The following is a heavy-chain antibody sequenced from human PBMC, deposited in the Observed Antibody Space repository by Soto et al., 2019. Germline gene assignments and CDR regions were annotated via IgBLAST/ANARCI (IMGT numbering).Heavy chain of an antibody. J-gene: IGHJ4*02. CDR3: ARAGDDFWSGYRSNFDY. D-gene: IGHD3-3*01. Sequence: GGSLRLSCAASGFTFSSYAMHWVRQAPGKGLEWVAVISYDGSNKYYADSVKGRFTISRDNSKNTLYLQMNSLRAEDTAVYYCARAGDDFWSGYRSNFDYWGQGTLVTVSS. V-gene: IGHV3-30-3*01. CDR2: ISYDGSNK. CDR1: GFTFSSYA.